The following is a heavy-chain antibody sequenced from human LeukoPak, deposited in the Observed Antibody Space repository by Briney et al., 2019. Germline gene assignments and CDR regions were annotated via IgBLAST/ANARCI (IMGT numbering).Heavy chain of an antibody. CDR3: ARVSQGYSSSSLRYYYYYMDV. CDR1: GFTFSSYW. Sequence: GGSLRLSCAASGFTFSSYWMSWVRQAPGKGLEWVANIKQDGSEKYYVDSAKGRFTISRDNAKNSLYLQMNSLRAEDTAVYYCARVSQGYSSSSLRYYYYYMDVWGKGTTVTVSS. D-gene: IGHD6-6*01. J-gene: IGHJ6*03. CDR2: IKQDGSEK. V-gene: IGHV3-7*01.